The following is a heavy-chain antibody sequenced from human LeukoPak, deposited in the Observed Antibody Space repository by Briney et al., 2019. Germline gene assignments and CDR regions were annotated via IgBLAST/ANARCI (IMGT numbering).Heavy chain of an antibody. D-gene: IGHD2-2*02. Sequence: QPGGSLRLYCAASGFTFDDYAMHWVRQAPGKGLEWVSLISWDGGSTYYADSVKGRFTISRDNSKNSLYLQMNSLRAEDTALYYCAKDIRPAATPGIFDYWGQGTLVTVSS. V-gene: IGHV3-43D*04. J-gene: IGHJ4*02. CDR1: GFTFDDYA. CDR3: AKDIRPAATPGIFDY. CDR2: ISWDGGST.